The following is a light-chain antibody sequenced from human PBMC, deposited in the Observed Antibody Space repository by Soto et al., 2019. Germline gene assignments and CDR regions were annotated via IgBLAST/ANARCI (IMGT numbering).Light chain of an antibody. Sequence: QSVLTQPPSVSGAPGQRVTISCTGSSSDIGAGYDVHWYQQLPGTAPKLLIYANSNRPSGVPDRFSGSKSGTSASLAITGLQAEAEADYYCQSYDSSLSGVFGGGTKLTVL. V-gene: IGLV1-40*01. CDR3: QSYDSSLSGV. J-gene: IGLJ2*01. CDR1: SSDIGAGYD. CDR2: ANS.